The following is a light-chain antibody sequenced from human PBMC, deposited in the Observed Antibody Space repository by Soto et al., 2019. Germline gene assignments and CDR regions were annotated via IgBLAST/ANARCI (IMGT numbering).Light chain of an antibody. J-gene: IGLJ2*01. CDR2: DVS. V-gene: IGLV2-14*03. CDR3: SSYSGSGTLVV. Sequence: QSVLTQPASVSGSPGQSITISCTGTSSDIGGYNYVSWYQQYPGKAPKLLIYDVSDRPSGVSSRFSGSKSGNTASLTISGLQAEDEGDYYCSSYSGSGTLVVFGGGTKLTVL. CDR1: SSDIGGYNY.